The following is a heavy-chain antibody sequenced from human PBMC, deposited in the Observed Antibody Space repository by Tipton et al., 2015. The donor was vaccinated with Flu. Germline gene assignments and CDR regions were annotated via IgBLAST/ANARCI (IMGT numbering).Heavy chain of an antibody. CDR3: ARTFAEYCSGGSCYSSYYYYGMDV. J-gene: IGHJ6*02. Sequence: TLSLTCTVSGGSISSSSYYWGWIRQPPGKGLEWIGSIYYSGSTYYNPSLKSRVTMSVDTSKNQFSLKLSSVTAAATAVYYCARTFAEYCSGGSCYSSYYYYGMDVWGQGTTVTVSS. CDR2: IYYSGST. D-gene: IGHD2-15*01. CDR1: GGSISSSSYY. V-gene: IGHV4-39*07.